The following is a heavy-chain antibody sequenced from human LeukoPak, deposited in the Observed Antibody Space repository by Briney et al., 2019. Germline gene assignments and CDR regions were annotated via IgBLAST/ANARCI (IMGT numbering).Heavy chain of an antibody. V-gene: IGHV3-23*01. CDR1: GFTFSSYA. D-gene: IGHD2-2*01. CDR3: AKVLVHCSSTSCWLDP. J-gene: IGHJ5*02. CDR2: ISGSGGST. Sequence: GSLRLSCAASGFTFSSYAMSWVRPAPGKGLEWVSAISGSGGSTYYADSVKGRFTISRDNSKNTLYLQMNSLRAEDTAVYYCAKVLVHCSSTSCWLDPWGQGTLVTVSS.